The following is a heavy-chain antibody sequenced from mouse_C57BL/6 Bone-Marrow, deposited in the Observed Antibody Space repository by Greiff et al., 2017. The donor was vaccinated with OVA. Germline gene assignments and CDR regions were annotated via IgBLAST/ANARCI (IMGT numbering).Heavy chain of an antibody. CDR3: ARWGAGCPFDY. D-gene: IGHD3-2*02. CDR1: GYTFTSYW. V-gene: IGHV1-50*01. CDR2: IDPSDSYT. J-gene: IGHJ3*01. Sequence: VQLQQPGAELVKPGASVKLSCKASGYTFTSYWMQWVKQRPGQGLEWIGEIDPSDSYTNYNQKFKGKATLTVDTSSSTAYMQLSSLTSEDSAVYYGARWGAGCPFDYWGQGTLVTVSA.